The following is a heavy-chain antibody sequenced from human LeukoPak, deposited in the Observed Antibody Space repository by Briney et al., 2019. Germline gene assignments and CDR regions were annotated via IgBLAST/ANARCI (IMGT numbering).Heavy chain of an antibody. J-gene: IGHJ5*02. D-gene: IGHD2-15*01. V-gene: IGHV4-61*02. Sequence: SETLSLTCTVSGGSISSGSYYWSWIRQPAGKGLEWIGRIYTSGNTNYNPSLKSRATISVDTSKNQFSLKLSSVTAADTAVYYCARSTYCSGGSCSHNWFDPWGQGTLVTVSS. CDR3: ARSTYCSGGSCSHNWFDP. CDR2: IYTSGNT. CDR1: GGSISSGSYY.